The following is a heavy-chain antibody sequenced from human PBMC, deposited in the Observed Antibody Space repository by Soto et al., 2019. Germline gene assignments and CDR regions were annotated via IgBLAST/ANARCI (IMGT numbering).Heavy chain of an antibody. Sequence: QVQLVQSGAEVKKPGASVKVSCKASGYTFTNYGISWVRQAPGHGLEWMGWISAYNGNTNYAQQLQGRVTMTTDTSTSTAYMELRSLRSDDTAMYYWAGFSGYSSSWYLDYWGQGTLVTVSS. CDR2: ISAYNGNT. CDR1: GYTFTNYG. J-gene: IGHJ4*02. V-gene: IGHV1-18*01. CDR3: AGFSGYSSSWYLDY. D-gene: IGHD6-13*01.